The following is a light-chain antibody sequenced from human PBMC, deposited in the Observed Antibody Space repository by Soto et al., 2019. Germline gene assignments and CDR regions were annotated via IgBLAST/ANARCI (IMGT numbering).Light chain of an antibody. CDR1: QSVSTY. Sequence: EIVLTQSPATLSLSPGETATLSCRASQSVSTYLAWYQQRPGQAPRLLIYDASNRATGIPARFSGSGSGTDVTLTISSLEPEDFAVYYCQHRSNWLAFGGGTKVEIK. CDR3: QHRSNWLA. V-gene: IGKV3-11*01. CDR2: DAS. J-gene: IGKJ4*01.